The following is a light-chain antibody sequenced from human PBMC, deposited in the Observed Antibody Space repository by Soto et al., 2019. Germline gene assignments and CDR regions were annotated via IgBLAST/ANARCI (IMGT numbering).Light chain of an antibody. CDR2: SDE. CDR3: VTWDASLTGYV. CDR1: SSNIGRNT. J-gene: IGLJ1*01. V-gene: IGLV1-44*01. Sequence: QSVLTQPPSASGAPGQRVTMSCSGSSSNIGRNTVNWYQHLPGTAPKLLIYSDEKRPSGVPDRFSGSKSGPSASLAISGLQSEDEADYYCVTWDASLTGYVFGTGTKVTVL.